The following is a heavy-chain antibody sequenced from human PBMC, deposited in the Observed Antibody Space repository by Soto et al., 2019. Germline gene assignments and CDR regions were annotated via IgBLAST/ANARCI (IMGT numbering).Heavy chain of an antibody. D-gene: IGHD3-22*01. Sequence: PGGSLRLSCAASGFTFSSYEMNWVRQAPGKGLEWVSYISSSGGTIYYADSVKGRFTISRDNAKNSLYLQMNSLRAEDTAVYYCARETTNYYGSGNWFDPWGQGTLVTVSS. J-gene: IGHJ5*02. CDR1: GFTFSSYE. CDR3: ARETTNYYGSGNWFDP. CDR2: ISSSGGTI. V-gene: IGHV3-48*03.